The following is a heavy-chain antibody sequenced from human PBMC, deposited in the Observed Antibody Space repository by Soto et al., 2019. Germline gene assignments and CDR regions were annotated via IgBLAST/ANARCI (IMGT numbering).Heavy chain of an antibody. CDR1: GFTFSSYS. D-gene: IGHD1-1*01. J-gene: IGHJ3*02. CDR3: ARDLALRTTSRAFDI. V-gene: IGHV3-21*01. Sequence: EVQLVESGGGLVKPGGSLRLSCAASGFTFSSYSMNWVRQAPGKGLEWVSSISSSSSYIYYTDSVKGRFTISRDNAKNSLYLQMNSLRAEDTAVYYCARDLALRTTSRAFDIRGQGTMVTLSS. CDR2: ISSSSSYI.